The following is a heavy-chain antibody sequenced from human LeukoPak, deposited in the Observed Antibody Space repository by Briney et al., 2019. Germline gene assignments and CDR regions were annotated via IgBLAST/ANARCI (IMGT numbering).Heavy chain of an antibody. D-gene: IGHD3-10*01. CDR3: ARASGSSAVPFDY. J-gene: IGHJ4*02. V-gene: IGHV1-46*01. CDR2: IAPSSGTT. CDR1: GYTFTSNY. Sequence: ASVKVSCKASGYTFTSNYMHWVRQAPGQGLEWMRVIAPSSGTTSYAQKFQGRVTMTRDTSTSTLYMELSSLTSEDTAVYYCARASGSSAVPFDYWGQGTPVTVSS.